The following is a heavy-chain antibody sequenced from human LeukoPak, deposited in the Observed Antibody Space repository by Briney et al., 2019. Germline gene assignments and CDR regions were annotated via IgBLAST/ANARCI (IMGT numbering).Heavy chain of an antibody. CDR1: GFPFSIYA. V-gene: IGHV3-30*04. CDR3: ARTNPMSPYYFDY. D-gene: IGHD3-10*02. J-gene: IGHJ4*02. CDR2: ISYDGSNK. Sequence: RGRSLRLSCVSFGFPFSIYAMHGVGQAPGKGLEGVAAISYDGSNKYYADSVKGRFTISRDNSKNTLYLQMNSLRAEDTAVYYCARTNPMSPYYFDYWGQGTLVTVSS.